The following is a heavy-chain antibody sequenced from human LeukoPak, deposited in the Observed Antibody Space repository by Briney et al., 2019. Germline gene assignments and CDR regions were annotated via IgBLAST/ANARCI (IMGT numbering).Heavy chain of an antibody. D-gene: IGHD3-16*02. V-gene: IGHV1-2*02. Sequence: ASVKVSCKASGYTFTGYYMHWVRQAPGQGLEWMGWINPNSGGTSYAQKFQGRVTMTRDTSISTAYMELSRLRSDDTAVYYCARDLAFGGVITDAFDIWGQGTMVTVSS. J-gene: IGHJ3*02. CDR1: GYTFTGYY. CDR2: INPNSGGT. CDR3: ARDLAFGGVITDAFDI.